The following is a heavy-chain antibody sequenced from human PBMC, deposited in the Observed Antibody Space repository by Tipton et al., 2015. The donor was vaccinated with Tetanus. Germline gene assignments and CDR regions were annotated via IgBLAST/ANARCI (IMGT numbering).Heavy chain of an antibody. Sequence: SLRLSCAASGFTFSSYAMHWVRQAPGKGLEWVAVIPYDGSNKHYADSVKGRFTISRDNSKNTLYLQMNSLRAEDTAVYYCAREPGYDILTGYYGDFWGQGTLVTVSS. D-gene: IGHD3-9*01. CDR2: IPYDGSNK. J-gene: IGHJ4*02. V-gene: IGHV3-30-3*01. CDR1: GFTFSSYA. CDR3: AREPGYDILTGYYGDF.